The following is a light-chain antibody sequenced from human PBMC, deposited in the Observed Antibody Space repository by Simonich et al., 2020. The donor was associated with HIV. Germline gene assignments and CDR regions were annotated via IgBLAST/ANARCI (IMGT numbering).Light chain of an antibody. J-gene: IGKJ1*01. CDR1: QSVLYSSNTKNY. Sequence: DIVMTQSPDSLAVSLGERATIHSKSSQSVLYSSNTKNYLTWYQQKPGQPPKLLIYWAATRESGVPDRFNGSGSETDFTLTISSLQAEDVAVYYCQQYYITPHTFGQGTKVEIK. V-gene: IGKV4-1*01. CDR2: WAA. CDR3: QQYYITPHT.